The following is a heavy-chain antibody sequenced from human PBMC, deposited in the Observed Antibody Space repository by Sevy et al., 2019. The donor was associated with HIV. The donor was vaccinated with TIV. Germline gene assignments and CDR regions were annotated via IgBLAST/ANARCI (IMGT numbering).Heavy chain of an antibody. CDR2: ISYSGST. CDR1: GGSISSGGYY. Sequence: SETLSLTCTVSGGSISSGGYYWSWIRQHPGKGLEWIGYISYSGSTDYSPSLKSRVTISGDTSKNQFSLKLSSVTAAETAVYYCARFAVYYDSSGYQVSPFDHWGQGTLVTVSS. J-gene: IGHJ4*02. V-gene: IGHV4-31*03. CDR3: ARFAVYYDSSGYQVSPFDH. D-gene: IGHD3-22*01.